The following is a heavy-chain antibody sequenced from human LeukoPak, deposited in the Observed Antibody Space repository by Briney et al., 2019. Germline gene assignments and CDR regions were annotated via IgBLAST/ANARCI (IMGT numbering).Heavy chain of an antibody. V-gene: IGHV4-4*02. J-gene: IGHJ4*02. CDR3: AKDSGYDSFDY. Sequence: PSETLSLTCAVSGGSISSSNWWSWVRQPPGKGLEWIGEIYHSGSTNYSPSLKSRVTISVDTSKSQFSLKLSSVTAADTAVYYCAKDSGYDSFDYWGQGTLVTVSS. D-gene: IGHD5-12*01. CDR1: GGSISSSNW. CDR2: IYHSGST.